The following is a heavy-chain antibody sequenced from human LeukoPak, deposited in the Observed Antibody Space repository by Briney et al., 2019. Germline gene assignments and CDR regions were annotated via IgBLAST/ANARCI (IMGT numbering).Heavy chain of an antibody. J-gene: IGHJ6*02. CDR1: GFTFSSYG. D-gene: IGHD3-10*01. CDR3: AKDRTVWFGDLYSPSYCYYGMDV. CDR2: ISYDGSNK. V-gene: IGHV3-30*18. Sequence: GGSLRLSCAASGFTFSSYGMHWVRQAPGKGLEWVAVISYDGSNKYYADSVKGRFTISRDNSKNTLYPQMNSLRAEDTAVYYCAKDRTVWFGDLYSPSYCYYGMDVWGQGTTVTVSS.